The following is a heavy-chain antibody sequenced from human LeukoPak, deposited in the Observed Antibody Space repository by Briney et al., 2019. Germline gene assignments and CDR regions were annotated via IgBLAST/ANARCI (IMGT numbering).Heavy chain of an antibody. CDR3: ARSKPLDH. CDR1: GYTFTVYY. J-gene: IGHJ1*01. V-gene: IGHV1-2*02. CDR2: INPNSGGT. Sequence: GASVKVSCKASGYTFTVYYMHWVRQAPGQGLEWMGWINPNSGGTNYAQKFQGRVTMTRDTSTSTAYMELSRLRSDDTAVYCCARSKPLDHWGQGTLVTVSS.